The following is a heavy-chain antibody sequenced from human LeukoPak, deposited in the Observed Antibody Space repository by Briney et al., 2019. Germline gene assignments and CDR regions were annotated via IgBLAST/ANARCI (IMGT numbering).Heavy chain of an antibody. CDR2: IKSKTDGAAT. J-gene: IGHJ4*02. CDR1: GFTFSDAW. V-gene: IGHV3-15*01. D-gene: IGHD3-10*01. CDR3: TTATMIRGVSDY. Sequence: GGSLRLSCADSGFTFSDAWMSWVRQAPGRGLEWVGRIKSKTDGAATDYAAPVKGRFAISRDDSKNTLFLQMNSLRTEDTAVYYCTTATMIRGVSDYWGQGTLVTVSS.